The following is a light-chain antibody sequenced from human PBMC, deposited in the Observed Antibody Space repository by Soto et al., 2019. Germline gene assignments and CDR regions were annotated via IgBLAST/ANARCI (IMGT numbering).Light chain of an antibody. CDR1: SSNTGSNS. CDR2: SNT. CDR3: ATWDDSLSGLYV. V-gene: IGLV1-47*02. J-gene: IGLJ1*01. Sequence: QPVLTQPPSASGTPGPRVTISCSGISSNTGSNSVYWYQHLPGTAPKLLIYSNTQRPSGVPDRFSGSKSGTSASLTISGLRSEDEAEYYCATWDDSLSGLYVFGTGTKVTVL.